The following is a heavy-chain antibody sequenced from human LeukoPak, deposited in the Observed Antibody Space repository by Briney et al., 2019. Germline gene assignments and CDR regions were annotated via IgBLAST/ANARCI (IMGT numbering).Heavy chain of an antibody. Sequence: PSGTLSLTCTVSGDSINSLDLWSWIRQPPGKGLEWIGYIYYSGSTYYNPSLKSRVTISVDTSKNQFSLKLSSVTAADTAVYYCARGGDYVFVDYWGQGTLVTVSS. J-gene: IGHJ4*02. CDR2: IYYSGST. D-gene: IGHD3-16*01. CDR1: GDSINSLDL. CDR3: ARGGDYVFVDY. V-gene: IGHV4-30-4*01.